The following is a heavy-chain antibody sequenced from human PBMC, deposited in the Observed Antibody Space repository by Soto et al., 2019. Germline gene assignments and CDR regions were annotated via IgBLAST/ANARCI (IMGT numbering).Heavy chain of an antibody. CDR3: ATGGQLLVEGGGY. J-gene: IGHJ4*02. CDR1: GFTFDDYA. V-gene: IGHV3-9*01. D-gene: IGHD2-2*01. CDR2: ISWNSGSI. Sequence: EVQLVESGGGLVQPGRSLRLSCAASGFTFDDYAMHWVRQAPGKGLEWVSGISWNSGSIGYADSVKGRFTISRDNAKNSLYLQMNSLRAEDTALYYCATGGQLLVEGGGYWGQGTLVTVSS.